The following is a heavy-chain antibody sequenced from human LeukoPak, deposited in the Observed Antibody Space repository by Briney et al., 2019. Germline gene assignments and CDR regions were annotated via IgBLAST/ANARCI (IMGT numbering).Heavy chain of an antibody. D-gene: IGHD6-13*01. CDR2: INTNTGNP. J-gene: IGHJ6*03. V-gene: IGHV7-4-1*02. Sequence: ASVKVSCKASGYTFTSYAMNWVRQAPGQGLEWMGWINTNTGNPTYAQGFTGRFVFSLDTSVSTAYLQISSLKAEDTAVYYCARVQLVAYYYYYMDVWGKGTTVTVSS. CDR3: ARVQLVAYYYYYMDV. CDR1: GYTFTSYA.